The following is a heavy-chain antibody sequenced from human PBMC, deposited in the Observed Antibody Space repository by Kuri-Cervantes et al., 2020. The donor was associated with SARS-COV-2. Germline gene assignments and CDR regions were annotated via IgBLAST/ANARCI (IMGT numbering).Heavy chain of an antibody. Sequence: SETLSLTCTVSGGSISSSSYYWGWIRQPPGKGLEWIGSIYYSGSTYYNPSLKSRVTISVDTSKNQFSLKLRSVTAADTAVYYCARHQRGPQRYDSSGKFDYWGQGTLVTVSS. D-gene: IGHD3-22*01. J-gene: IGHJ4*02. CDR2: IYYSGST. CDR1: GGSISSSSYY. CDR3: ARHQRGPQRYDSSGKFDY. V-gene: IGHV4-39*01.